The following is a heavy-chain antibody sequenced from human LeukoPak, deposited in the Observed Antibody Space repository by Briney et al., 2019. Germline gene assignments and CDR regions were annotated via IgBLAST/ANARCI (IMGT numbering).Heavy chain of an antibody. CDR3: ARGFIAARPDFDY. CDR2: IKEDGSEA. D-gene: IGHD6-6*01. CDR1: GFIFSNFW. J-gene: IGHJ4*02. Sequence: PGGSLRLSCDASGFIFSNFWMRWVRQAPGKGLEWVANIKEDGSEAYYVDFVKGRFTISRDNDKNSLHLQMNSLRVEDTAVYYCARGFIAARPDFDYWGQGTLVTVSS. V-gene: IGHV3-7*01.